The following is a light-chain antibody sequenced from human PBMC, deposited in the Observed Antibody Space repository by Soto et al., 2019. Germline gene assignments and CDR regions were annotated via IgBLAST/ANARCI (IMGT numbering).Light chain of an antibody. V-gene: IGKV3-20*01. CDR3: KQYGSSGT. J-gene: IGKJ1*01. CDR1: QSFSNNY. CDR2: GAS. Sequence: TVLAQSPGTLALPTGERATLSCRASQSFSNNYLAWYQQKPGQAPRLLIYGASNRATGIPDRFSGSGSGTDFTLTIRRLEPEDFAVYYCKQYGSSGTFGQGNKGDIK.